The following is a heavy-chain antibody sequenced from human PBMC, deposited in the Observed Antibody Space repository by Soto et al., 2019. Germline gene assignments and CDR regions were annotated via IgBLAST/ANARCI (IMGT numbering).Heavy chain of an antibody. CDR2: ISYDGSDK. D-gene: IGHD5-12*01. V-gene: IGHV3-30*18. CDR1: GFTFSSYG. CDR3: AKSKVRWLQLIPIDY. Sequence: GSLRLSCAASGFTFSSYGMHWVRQAPGRGLEWVAVISYDGSDKYYADSVKGRFTISRDNSKNTLYLQMNSLRAEDTAVYYCAKSKVRWLQLIPIDYWGQGTLVTVSS. J-gene: IGHJ4*02.